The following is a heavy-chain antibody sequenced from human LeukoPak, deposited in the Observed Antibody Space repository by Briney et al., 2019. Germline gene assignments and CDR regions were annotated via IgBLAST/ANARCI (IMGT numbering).Heavy chain of an antibody. CDR3: ARDLGDGYIPQGFDI. CDR2: IHRSGNT. D-gene: IGHD5-24*01. CDR1: IDSINNFY. J-gene: IGHJ3*02. V-gene: IGHV4-4*08. Sequence: SETLSLTCTVSIDSINNFYWSWIRQPPGKGLEWIGEIHRSGNTNYHPSLRSRVTISVDTSKNHVYLTLNSVTAADTAVYYCARDLGDGYIPQGFDIWGQGTMVTVSS.